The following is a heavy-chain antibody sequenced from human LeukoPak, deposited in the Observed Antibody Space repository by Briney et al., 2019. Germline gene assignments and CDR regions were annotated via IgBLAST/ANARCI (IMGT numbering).Heavy chain of an antibody. J-gene: IGHJ4*02. V-gene: IGHV1-2*02. CDR3: ARERGFGYSYGSVLY. Sequence: ASVKVSCKASGYTFTDYYIHWVRHAPGQGLEWMEWINPNNGGTNYGKSLQGRVTMTRDTSISTAFMELSRLTSDDTAVYYCARERGFGYSYGSVLYWGRGTLVTVSS. D-gene: IGHD5-18*01. CDR1: GYTFTDYY. CDR2: INPNNGGT.